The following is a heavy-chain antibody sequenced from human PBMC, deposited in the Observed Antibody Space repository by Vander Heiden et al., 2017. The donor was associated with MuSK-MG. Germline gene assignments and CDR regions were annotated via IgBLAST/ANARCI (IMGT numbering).Heavy chain of an antibody. CDR3: AKDRSCEYSLDGPPDD. J-gene: IGHJ4*02. D-gene: IGHD2-21*01. V-gene: IGHV3-23*01. Sequence: AISGSGGSTYYADSVKGRVTISRDNSKNTLYLKKSSLRGDDTAVDYCAKDRSCEYSLDGPPDDWGQGTMVTVSS. CDR2: ISGSGGST.